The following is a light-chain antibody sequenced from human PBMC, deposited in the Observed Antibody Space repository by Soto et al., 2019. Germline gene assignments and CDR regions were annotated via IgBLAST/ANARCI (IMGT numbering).Light chain of an antibody. Sequence: EILMTQSPATLSVSPGEEATLSCRASQTISNNLAWFQQRPGQAPRLLIHGASIRATGVPARFSGSVSGTEFNFTITSLKSDDVAVYYCLQYNNWPMYTFGQGTKLDIK. V-gene: IGKV3-15*01. CDR3: LQYNNWPMYT. CDR2: GAS. CDR1: QTISNN. J-gene: IGKJ2*01.